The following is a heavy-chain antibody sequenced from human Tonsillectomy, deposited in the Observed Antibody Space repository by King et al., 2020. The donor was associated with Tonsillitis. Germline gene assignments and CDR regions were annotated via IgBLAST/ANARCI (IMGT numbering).Heavy chain of an antibody. CDR2: IKQDGSEK. CDR1: GFTFSTYW. CDR3: ARDPADGSNY. Sequence: VQLVESGGGLVQPGGSLRLSCAASGFTFSTYWMNWIRQAPGKGLEWVANIKQDGSEKYYVDSVKGRFTISRDKAKNSLYLQMNSLRAEDTAVYYCARDPADGSNYWGQGTLVTVSS. J-gene: IGHJ4*02. V-gene: IGHV3-7*03. D-gene: IGHD5-24*01.